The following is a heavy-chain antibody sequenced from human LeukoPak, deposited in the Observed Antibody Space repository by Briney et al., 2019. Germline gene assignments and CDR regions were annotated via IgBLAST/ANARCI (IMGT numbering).Heavy chain of an antibody. D-gene: IGHD3-3*01. J-gene: IGHJ6*02. CDR3: ARDSGGVVTLLGIHRYGMDV. V-gene: IGHV3-21*01. CDR2: ISSSSSYI. Sequence: GGSLRLSCAASGFTFSSYSMNWVRRAPGKGLERVSSISSSSSYIYYADSVKGRFTISRDNAKNSLYLQMNSLRAEDTAVYYCARDSGGVVTLLGIHRYGMDVWGQGTTVTVSS. CDR1: GFTFSSYS.